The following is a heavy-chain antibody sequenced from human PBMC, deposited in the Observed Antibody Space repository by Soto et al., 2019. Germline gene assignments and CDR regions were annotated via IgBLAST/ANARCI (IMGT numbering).Heavy chain of an antibody. Sequence: EVQLVESGGGLVKPGGSLRLSCAASGFTFSSYNMNWVRQAPGKGLEWVSSISSSSSYIYYADSVKGRFTISRDNAKNSLYLQRNSLRAEDTDVYYCARVVDYYDPYYYYGMDVWGQGTTVTVSS. CDR3: ARVVDYYDPYYYYGMDV. J-gene: IGHJ6*02. CDR1: GFTFSSYN. V-gene: IGHV3-21*01. D-gene: IGHD3-22*01. CDR2: ISSSSSYI.